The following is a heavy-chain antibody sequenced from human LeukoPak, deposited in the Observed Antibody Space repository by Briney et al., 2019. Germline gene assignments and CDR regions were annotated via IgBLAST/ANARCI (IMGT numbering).Heavy chain of an antibody. Sequence: GSLRLSCAASGFAFSTYTMNWVRQGPGKGLEWIGRIYTSGSTNYNPSLKSRVTISVDTSKNQFSLKLSSVTAADAAVYYCARSSSSGWGFRFDPWGQGTLVTVSS. V-gene: IGHV4-4*07. CDR3: ARSSSSGWGFRFDP. CDR1: GFAFSTYT. D-gene: IGHD6-19*01. CDR2: IYTSGST. J-gene: IGHJ5*02.